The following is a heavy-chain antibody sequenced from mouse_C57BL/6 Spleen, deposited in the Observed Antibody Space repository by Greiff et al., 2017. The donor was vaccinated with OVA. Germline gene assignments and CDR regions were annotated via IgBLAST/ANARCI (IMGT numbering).Heavy chain of an antibody. V-gene: IGHV1-69*01. CDR3: ARGRSRSFYAGDY. J-gene: IGHJ4*01. D-gene: IGHD1-1*01. CDR1: GYTFTSYW. CDR2: IDPSDSYT. Sequence: QVHVKQPGAELVMPGASVKLSCKASGYTFTSYWLHWVQQRPGQGLEWIGEIDPSDSYTNYTQKFKGKSTLTVDKSSSTAYMQLSSLTSEDSAVYYCARGRSRSFYAGDYGVQGTSVTVSS.